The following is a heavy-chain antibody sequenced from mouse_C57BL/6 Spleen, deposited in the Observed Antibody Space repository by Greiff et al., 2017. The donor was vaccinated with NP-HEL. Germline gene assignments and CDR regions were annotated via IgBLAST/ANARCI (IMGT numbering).Heavy chain of an antibody. D-gene: IGHD4-1*01. CDR2: IWTGRGN. V-gene: IGHV2-9-1*01. Sequence: QVQLKESGPGLVAPSQSLSITCTVSGFSLTSYAISWVRQPTGKGLEWLGGIWTGRGNNYISALKSRLSISKDNSKSHVFLKMNSLQTDDTARYYCARTGTFAYWGQGTLVTVSA. CDR3: ARTGTFAY. CDR1: GFSLTSYA. J-gene: IGHJ3*01.